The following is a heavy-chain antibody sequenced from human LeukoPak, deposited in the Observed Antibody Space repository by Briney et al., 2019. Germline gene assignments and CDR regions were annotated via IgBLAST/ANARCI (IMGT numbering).Heavy chain of an antibody. CDR3: ARGQTPKATNWFDP. CDR2: INHSGST. Sequence: PSETLSLTCAVYGGSFSGYYWSWTRQPPGKGLEWIGEINHSGSTNYNPSLKSRVTISVDTSKNQFSLKLSSVTAADTAVYYCARGQTPKATNWFDPWGQGTLVTVSS. D-gene: IGHD2-15*01. CDR1: GGSFSGYY. J-gene: IGHJ5*02. V-gene: IGHV4-34*01.